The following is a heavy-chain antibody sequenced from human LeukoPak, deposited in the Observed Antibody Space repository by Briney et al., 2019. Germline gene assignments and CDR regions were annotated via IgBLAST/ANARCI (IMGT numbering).Heavy chain of an antibody. V-gene: IGHV1-18*01. CDR1: GYTFTSYG. Sequence: ASVKVSCKASGYTFTSYGISWVRQAPGQGLEWMGWISAYNGNTNYAQKLQGRVTMTTDTSTSTAYMELRSLRSDDTAVYYCARVSTIFGVVIRAYYYYYYMDVWGKGTTVTVSS. D-gene: IGHD3-3*01. J-gene: IGHJ6*03. CDR3: ARVSTIFGVVIRAYYYYYYMDV. CDR2: ISAYNGNT.